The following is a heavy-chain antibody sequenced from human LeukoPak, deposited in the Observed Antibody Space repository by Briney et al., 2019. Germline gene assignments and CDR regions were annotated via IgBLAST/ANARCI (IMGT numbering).Heavy chain of an antibody. CDR2: IYHSGS. V-gene: IGHV4-38-2*02. Sequence: SETLSLTCTVSGYSISSGYYWGWIRQPPGKGLEWIESIYHSGSNYNPSLKSRVTVSVDTSKNQFSLKLSSVTAADTAVYYCARRGRSGSYYPTRGTLFDYWGQGTLVTVSS. D-gene: IGHD1-26*01. J-gene: IGHJ4*02. CDR1: GYSISSGYY. CDR3: ARRGRSGSYYPTRGTLFDY.